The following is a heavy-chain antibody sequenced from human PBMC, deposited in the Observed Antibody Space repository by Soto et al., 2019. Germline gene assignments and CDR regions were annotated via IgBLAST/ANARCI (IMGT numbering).Heavy chain of an antibody. Sequence: EVQLVESGGGLVQPGGSLRLSCAASGFTFSTYSMNWVRQAPGKGLEWVSHISSSGSTIYYADSVKGRFTISRDNAKNSLYLQINRLRDEDTAVYYCARETAAGSLYYFDYWGQGTLVTVSS. CDR1: GFTFSTYS. V-gene: IGHV3-48*02. D-gene: IGHD6-13*01. CDR3: ARETAAGSLYYFDY. J-gene: IGHJ4*02. CDR2: ISSSGSTI.